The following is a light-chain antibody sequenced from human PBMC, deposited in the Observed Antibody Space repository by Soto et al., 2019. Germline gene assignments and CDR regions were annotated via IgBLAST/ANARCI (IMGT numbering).Light chain of an antibody. J-gene: IGKJ4*01. Sequence: EIVMTQSPATLSVSPGERATLSCRASQSVSSNLAWYQQKPGQAPRLLIYGASSRATGIPDRFSGSGSGTDFTLTISRLEPEDFAVYYCQQYIRWPLTFGGGTKVDIK. CDR3: QQYIRWPLT. CDR1: QSVSSN. CDR2: GAS. V-gene: IGKV3D-15*01.